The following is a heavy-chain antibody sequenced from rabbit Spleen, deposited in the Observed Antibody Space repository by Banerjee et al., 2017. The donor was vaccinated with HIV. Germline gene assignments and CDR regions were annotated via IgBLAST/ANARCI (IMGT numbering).Heavy chain of an antibody. D-gene: IGHD6-1*01. J-gene: IGHJ4*01. Sequence: QEQLEESGGDLVKPEGSLTLTCTASGFSFSSSYWICWVRQAPGKGLEWIACIYAGSSGSTYYASWAKGRFTISKTSSTTVTLQMTSLTAADTATYFCARSVVDYTYGNDLWGPGTLVTVS. CDR2: IYAGSSGST. CDR1: GFSFSSSYW. CDR3: ARSVVDYTYGNDL. V-gene: IGHV1S45*01.